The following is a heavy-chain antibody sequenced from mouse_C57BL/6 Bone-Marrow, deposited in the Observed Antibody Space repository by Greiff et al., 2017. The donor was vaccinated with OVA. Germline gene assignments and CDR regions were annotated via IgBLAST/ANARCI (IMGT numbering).Heavy chain of an antibody. J-gene: IGHJ1*03. CDR3: AILYWYFDV. CDR1: GYTFTSYW. Sequence: QVQLQQSGAELVMPGASVKLSCKASGYTFTSYWMHWVKQRPGQGLEWIGEIDPSDSYINYNQKFKGKSTLTVDKSSSTAYMQLSSLTSEDSAVYYCAILYWYFDVWGTGTTVTVSS. CDR2: IDPSDSYI. V-gene: IGHV1-69*01.